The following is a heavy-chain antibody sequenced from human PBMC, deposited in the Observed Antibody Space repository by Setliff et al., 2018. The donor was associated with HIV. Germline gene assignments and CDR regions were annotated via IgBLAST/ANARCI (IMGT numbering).Heavy chain of an antibody. J-gene: IGHJ6*02. V-gene: IGHV1-69*05. D-gene: IGHD5-18*01. CDR3: ASGENLQPRMDV. Sequence: SVKVSCKASAYTFSNYGISWVRQAPGQGLEWMAGIMPIFGTVSHTQKFQGRVRISTDESTNTVYMELTSLRSEDTAVYYCASGENLQPRMDVRGQGTTVTVSS. CDR1: AYTFSNYG. CDR2: IMPIFGTV.